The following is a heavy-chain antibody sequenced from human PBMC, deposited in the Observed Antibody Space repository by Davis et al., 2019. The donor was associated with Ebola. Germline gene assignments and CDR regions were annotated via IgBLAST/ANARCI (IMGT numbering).Heavy chain of an antibody. CDR1: GYTFTSYG. J-gene: IGHJ4*02. V-gene: IGHV1-18*04. Sequence: AASVKVSCKASGYTFTSYGISWVRQAPGQGLEWMGWISAYNGNTNYAQKFRGRVMITADKSTRIAYMELNSLTSEDTAVYYCARGPSVATAHYFDYWGQGTLVTVSS. CDR2: ISAYNGNT. CDR3: ARGPSVATAHYFDY. D-gene: IGHD2-21*02.